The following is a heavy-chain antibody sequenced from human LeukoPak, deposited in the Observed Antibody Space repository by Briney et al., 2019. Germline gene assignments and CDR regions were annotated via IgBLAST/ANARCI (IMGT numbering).Heavy chain of an antibody. V-gene: IGHV3-30-3*01. CDR2: ISYDGSNK. J-gene: IGHJ4*02. CDR1: GFTFSSYA. D-gene: IGHD3-22*01. CDR3: ASALVVITTPGNY. Sequence: GGSLRLSCAASGFTFSSYAMHWVRQAPGEGLEWVAVISYDGSNKYYAGSVKGRFTISGDNSKNTLYLQMSSLRAEDTAVYYCASALVVITTPGNYWGQGTLVTVSS.